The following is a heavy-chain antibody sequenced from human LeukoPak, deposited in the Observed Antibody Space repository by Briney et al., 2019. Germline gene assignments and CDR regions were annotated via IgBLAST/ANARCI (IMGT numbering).Heavy chain of an antibody. Sequence: EASVKVSCKASGYTFTGYYMHWVRQAPGQGLEWMGWINPNSGGTKNTQEFQGRVTVTRDTSISTAYMELSRLRSDDTAVYYCARGKRSGLLRYFDWLPEILDYWGQGTLVSVSS. V-gene: IGHV1-2*02. CDR3: ARGKRSGLLRYFDWLPEILDY. J-gene: IGHJ4*02. CDR2: INPNSGGT. D-gene: IGHD3-9*01. CDR1: GYTFTGYY.